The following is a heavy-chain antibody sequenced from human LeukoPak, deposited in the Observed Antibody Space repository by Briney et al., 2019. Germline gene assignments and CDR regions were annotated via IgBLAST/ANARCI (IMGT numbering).Heavy chain of an antibody. CDR3: ARGISGPKDWFDP. D-gene: IGHD3-3*02. J-gene: IGHJ5*02. CDR1: GFTFSSYA. V-gene: IGHV3-30*04. Sequence: GGSLRLSCAASGFTFSSYAMSWVRQAPGKGLEWVAVISYDGSNKCYADSVKGRFTISRDNSKNTLYLQMNSLRAEDTAVYYCARGISGPKDWFDPWGQGTLVTVSS. CDR2: ISYDGSNK.